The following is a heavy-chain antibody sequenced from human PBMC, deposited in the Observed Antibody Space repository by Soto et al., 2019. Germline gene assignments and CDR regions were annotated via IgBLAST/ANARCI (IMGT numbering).Heavy chain of an antibody. CDR2: IWYDGSNK. V-gene: IGHV3-33*01. D-gene: IGHD2-2*01. J-gene: IGHJ6*02. CDR3: ARDRVPAAPDYYSYYGMDV. Sequence: QVQLVESGGGVVQPGRSLRLSCAASGFTFSSYGMHWVRQAPGKGLEWVAVIWYDGSNKYYADSVQGRFTISRDNSKNTLDLQMNSLRAEDTAVYYCARDRVPAAPDYYSYYGMDVWGQGTTVTVSS. CDR1: GFTFSSYG.